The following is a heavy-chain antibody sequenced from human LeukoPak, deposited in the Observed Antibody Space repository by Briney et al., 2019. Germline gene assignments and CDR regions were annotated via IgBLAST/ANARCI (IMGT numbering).Heavy chain of an antibody. CDR3: ASDGLWSHYCQHDMDV. CDR1: GFTLSAYG. CDR2: ISSSSSVI. V-gene: IGHV3-48*03. J-gene: IGHJ6*02. Sequence: GGSLTLSRADSGFTLSAYGMNWVRPPAGRGREWVSYISSSSSVIFYAASVEGRFPISSDNARSSLFLRMTILRAEDTGTYYCASDGLWSHYCQHDMDVWGQGTAVTVSS. D-gene: IGHD5-18*01.